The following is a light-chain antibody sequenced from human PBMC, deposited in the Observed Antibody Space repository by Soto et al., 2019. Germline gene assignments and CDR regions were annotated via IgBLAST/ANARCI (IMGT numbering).Light chain of an antibody. CDR1: QSISSW. CDR3: QQYYS. Sequence: DIQMTQSPSTLSASVGDKDTITCRASQSISSWLAWYQQKPGKAPKILIYKSSSLESGVPSRLCGSGSGSEFSLTIRSLQPDDFATYYCQQYYSFGGGTKVDIK. CDR2: KSS. V-gene: IGKV1-5*03. J-gene: IGKJ4*01.